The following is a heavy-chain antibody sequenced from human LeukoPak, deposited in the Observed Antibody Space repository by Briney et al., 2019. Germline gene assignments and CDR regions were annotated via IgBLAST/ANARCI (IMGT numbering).Heavy chain of an antibody. D-gene: IGHD4-23*01. V-gene: IGHV4-30-2*01. CDR2: IYHSGST. Sequence: PSETLSLTCAVSGGSISSGGYSWSWLRQPPGKGLEWIGYIYHSGSTYYNPSLKSRVTISVDRSKNQFSLKLSSVTAADTAVYYCARVRGNGPSDAFDIWGQGTMVTVSS. CDR1: GGSISSGGYS. J-gene: IGHJ3*02. CDR3: ARVRGNGPSDAFDI.